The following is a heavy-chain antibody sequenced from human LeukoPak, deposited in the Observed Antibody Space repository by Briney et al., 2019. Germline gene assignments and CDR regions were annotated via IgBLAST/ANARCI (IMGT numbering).Heavy chain of an antibody. J-gene: IGHJ4*02. CDR1: GDSISSSTYY. Sequence: SETLSLTCTVSGDSISSSTYYWGWIRQTPGKGLEWIGSIYYSGSTYYNPSLKSRVIISLDTSKNQFSLKLSPMTAADTAVYYCAREFSGNYLLFDYWGLGTLVTVSS. D-gene: IGHD1-26*01. V-gene: IGHV4-39*07. CDR2: IYYSGST. CDR3: AREFSGNYLLFDY.